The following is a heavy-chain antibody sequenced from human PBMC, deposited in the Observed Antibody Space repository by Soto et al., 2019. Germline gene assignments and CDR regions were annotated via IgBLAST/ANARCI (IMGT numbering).Heavy chain of an antibody. Sequence: PGESLKISCQGSGYRFTSYWIGWVRQMPGKGLEWMGIIHPGDSDTRHSPSFQGQVTISVDKSISTAYLQWDSLKASDTAIYYCASLKRGPFYFDFWGQGTLVTVSS. J-gene: IGHJ4*02. CDR1: GYRFTSYW. CDR3: ASLKRGPFYFDF. CDR2: IHPGDSDT. V-gene: IGHV5-51*01. D-gene: IGHD3-10*01.